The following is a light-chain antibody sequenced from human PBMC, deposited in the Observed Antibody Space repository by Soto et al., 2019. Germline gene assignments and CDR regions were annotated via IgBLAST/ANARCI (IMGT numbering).Light chain of an antibody. V-gene: IGKV3-11*01. Sequence: EIVFTQSPSTLSLSPGERATLSCRASQSVRSYLDWYQQKPGQAPRLLIYDASNRATGIPARFSGSGSGTDFTLTINNLEPEDFAVYYCQQRASWPWTFGQGTKVDIK. CDR3: QQRASWPWT. CDR1: QSVRSY. J-gene: IGKJ1*01. CDR2: DAS.